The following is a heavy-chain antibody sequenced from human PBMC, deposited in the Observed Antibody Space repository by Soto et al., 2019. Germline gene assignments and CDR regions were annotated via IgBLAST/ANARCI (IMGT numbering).Heavy chain of an antibody. CDR3: ANDRRIAVAGSCGF. Sequence: EVQLLESGGGLVQPGGYLRLSCAASGCTFSSYAMSWVRQAPGKGLEWVSAISGSGGSTYYADSVKGRFTISRDNSKNTLYLQMNSLRAEDTAVYYCANDRRIAVAGSCGFWGQGTLVTVSS. D-gene: IGHD6-19*01. J-gene: IGHJ4*02. CDR2: ISGSGGST. CDR1: GCTFSSYA. V-gene: IGHV3-23*01.